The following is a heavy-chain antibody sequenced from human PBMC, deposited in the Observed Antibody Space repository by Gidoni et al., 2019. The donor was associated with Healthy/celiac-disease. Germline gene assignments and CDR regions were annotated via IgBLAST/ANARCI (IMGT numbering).Heavy chain of an antibody. V-gene: IGHV3-73*02. J-gene: IGHJ4*02. D-gene: IGHD1-26*01. Sequence: EVQLVESGGGLVQPGGSLTLSCAASGFTFSGSAMHWVRQASGKGLEWVGRIRSKANSYATAYAASVKGRFTISRDDSKNTAYLQMNSLKTEDTAVYYCTSRVSLGATPLRVGFGVDYWGQGTLVTVSS. CDR3: TSRVSLGATPLRVGFGVDY. CDR2: IRSKANSYAT. CDR1: GFTFSGSA.